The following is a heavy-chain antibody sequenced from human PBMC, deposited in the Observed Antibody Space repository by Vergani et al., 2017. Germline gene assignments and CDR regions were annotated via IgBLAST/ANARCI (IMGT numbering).Heavy chain of an antibody. D-gene: IGHD6-13*01. J-gene: IGHJ3*02. Sequence: QVQLVQSGAEVKKPGSSVKVSCKASGGTFSSYAISWVRQAPGQGLEWMGGIIPIFGTANYAQKFQGRVTITADESTSTAYMELSSLRSEDTAVYSCASPMTYSSSWYDAFDIWGQGTMVTVSS. CDR2: IIPIFGTA. V-gene: IGHV1-69*12. CDR3: ASPMTYSSSWYDAFDI. CDR1: GGTFSSYA.